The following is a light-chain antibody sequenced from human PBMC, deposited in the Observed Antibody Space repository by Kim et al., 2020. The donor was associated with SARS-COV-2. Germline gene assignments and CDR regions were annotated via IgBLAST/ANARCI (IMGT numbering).Light chain of an antibody. CDR2: GKN. J-gene: IGLJ2*01. CDR3: NSRDSSGNHLEV. Sequence: LGQTVRITCQGDSLRSYYASWDQQKPGQAPVLVIYGKNNRPSGIPDRFSGSSSGNTASLTITGAQAEDEADYYCNSRDSSGNHLEVFGGGTQLTVL. CDR1: SLRSYY. V-gene: IGLV3-19*01.